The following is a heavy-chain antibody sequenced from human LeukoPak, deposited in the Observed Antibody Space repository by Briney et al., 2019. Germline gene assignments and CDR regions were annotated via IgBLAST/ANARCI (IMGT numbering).Heavy chain of an antibody. CDR1: GGSISSGSYY. Sequence: SQTLSLTCTVSGGSISSGSYYWSWIRQPAGKGLEWIGRIYTSGSTNYNPSLKSRVTISVDTSKNQFSLKLSSVTAADTAVYYCARDIPRGAFDIWGQGTMVTVSS. CDR2: IYTSGST. CDR3: ARDIPRGAFDI. D-gene: IGHD2-2*02. J-gene: IGHJ3*02. V-gene: IGHV4-61*02.